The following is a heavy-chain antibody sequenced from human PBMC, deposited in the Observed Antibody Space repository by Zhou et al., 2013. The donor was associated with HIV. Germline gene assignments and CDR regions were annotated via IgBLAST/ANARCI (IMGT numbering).Heavy chain of an antibody. D-gene: IGHD1-20*01. V-gene: IGHV1-69*05. CDR2: IIPIFGTA. Sequence: QVQLVQSGAEVKKPGSSVKVSCKASGGTFSRYAISWVRQAPGQGLEWMGGIIPIFGTANYAQKFQGRVTMTRDTSISTAYMELSRLRSDDTAVYYCARGWYNWNVFFDYVGQGTLVTVSS. CDR3: ARGWYNWNVFFDY. J-gene: IGHJ4*02. CDR1: GGTFSRYA.